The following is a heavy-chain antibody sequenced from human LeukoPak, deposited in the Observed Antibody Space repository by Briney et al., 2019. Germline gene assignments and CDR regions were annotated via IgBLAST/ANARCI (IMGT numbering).Heavy chain of an antibody. J-gene: IGHJ3*02. D-gene: IGHD6-19*01. CDR1: GFTFDAYA. Sequence: GRSLRLSCAASGFTFDAYAMHWARQAPGKGLEWVSGISWNSGTIGYADSVKGRFTISRDNGKNSLYLQMNSLRAEDTALYFCAVDLYSSVWYGAFDMWGQGTMVTVST. CDR2: ISWNSGTI. V-gene: IGHV3-9*01. CDR3: AVDLYSSVWYGAFDM.